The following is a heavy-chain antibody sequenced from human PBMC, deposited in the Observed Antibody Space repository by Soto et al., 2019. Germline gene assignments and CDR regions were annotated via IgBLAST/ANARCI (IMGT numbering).Heavy chain of an antibody. Sequence: QITVKESGLTLVKPTETLTLTCTFSGFSLSSIGMGVGWIRQPPGKALEWLALIYWDDDKRYSPSLSSRLTITKDPSKNEVDLTMTNMAPVDTATYYCARLTRGVYDSGRLWEKFDFWGQGTLVPVSS. CDR1: GFSLSSIGMG. CDR2: IYWDDDK. J-gene: IGHJ4*02. V-gene: IGHV2-5*02. CDR3: ARLTRGVYDSGRLWEKFDF. D-gene: IGHD3-10*01.